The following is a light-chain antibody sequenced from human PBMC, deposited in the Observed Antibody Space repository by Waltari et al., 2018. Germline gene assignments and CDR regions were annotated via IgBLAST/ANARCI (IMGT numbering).Light chain of an antibody. V-gene: IGLV2-11*01. CDR1: SSDVGAYNS. Sequence: QSALTQPRSVSGSPGQSVAISCTGTSSDVGAYNSVSCHQQHPGKAPKLMIFDVTKRPSGVPGRLSGSKSAYPASLTISRLQVDDEADYYCCSYAGDFTMLFGGGTKLTVL. J-gene: IGLJ2*01. CDR3: CSYAGDFTML. CDR2: DVT.